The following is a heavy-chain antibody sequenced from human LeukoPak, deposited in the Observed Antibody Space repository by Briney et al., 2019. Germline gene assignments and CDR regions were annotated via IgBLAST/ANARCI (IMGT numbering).Heavy chain of an antibody. Sequence: GESLKISCKGSGYSFTSYWISWVRQMPGKGLEWMGRIDPSDSYTNYSPSFQGHVTISADKSISTAYLQWSSLKASDTAMYHCARGDYGSEYYFDYWGQGTLVTVSS. CDR2: IDPSDSYT. CDR1: GYSFTSYW. J-gene: IGHJ4*02. V-gene: IGHV5-10-1*01. CDR3: ARGDYGSEYYFDY. D-gene: IGHD3-10*01.